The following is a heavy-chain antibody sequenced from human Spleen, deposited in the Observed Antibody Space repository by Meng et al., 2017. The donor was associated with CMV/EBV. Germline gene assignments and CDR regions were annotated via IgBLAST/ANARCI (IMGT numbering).Heavy chain of an antibody. CDR2: IRSKAYGGTT. D-gene: IGHD3-10*01. CDR1: GFTFGDYA. Sequence: GGSLRLSCTASGFTFGDYAMSWVRQAPGKGLEWVGFIRSKAYGGTTEYAASVKGRFTISRDDSKSIAYLQMNSLKTEDTAVYYCKVTMVRGVITFDYWGQGTLVTVSS. J-gene: IGHJ4*02. CDR3: KVTMVRGVITFDY. V-gene: IGHV3-49*04.